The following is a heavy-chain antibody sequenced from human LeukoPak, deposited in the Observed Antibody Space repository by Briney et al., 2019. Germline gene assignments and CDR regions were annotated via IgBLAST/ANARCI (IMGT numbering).Heavy chain of an antibody. CDR1: GGSISSSNW. CDR2: IYHSGST. V-gene: IGHV4-4*02. CDR3: ARPALGGSGGFDI. J-gene: IGHJ3*02. Sequence: SGTLSLTCGVAGGSISSSNWWSWVRPPPGKGLEWIGEIYHSGSTNYNPSLKSRVTISIDTSKNQFSLKLNSVTAADTAVYYCARPALGGSGGFDIRGQGTMVTVSS. D-gene: IGHD2-15*01.